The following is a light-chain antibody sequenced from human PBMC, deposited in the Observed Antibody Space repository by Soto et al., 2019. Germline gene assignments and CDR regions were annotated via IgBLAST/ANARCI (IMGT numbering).Light chain of an antibody. V-gene: IGLV2-14*01. J-gene: IGLJ3*02. CDR3: SSYQGAGPGV. Sequence: QSALTQPASVSGSPGQSITISCTGTSSDVGGYNYVSWYQQHPGKAPKLMIYDVSNRPSGVSNRFSGSKSGNTASLTISGPRAGAGVDFSGSSYQGAGPGVFGGGPK. CDR1: SSDVGGYNY. CDR2: DVS.